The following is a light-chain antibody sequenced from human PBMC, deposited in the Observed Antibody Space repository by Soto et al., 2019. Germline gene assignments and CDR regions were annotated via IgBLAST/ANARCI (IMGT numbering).Light chain of an antibody. V-gene: IGLV1-47*02. CDR2: SND. CDR1: SFNIGFNY. Sequence: QSVLTQPPSASGTPGQTVTISCSGSSFNIGFNYVYWYQQLPGMAPKLLIHSNDERPSGVPDRFSGSKSGTFASLAISGLRSEDEADYYCAAWDDSLSGGVFGTGTKLTVL. CDR3: AAWDDSLSGGV. J-gene: IGLJ1*01.